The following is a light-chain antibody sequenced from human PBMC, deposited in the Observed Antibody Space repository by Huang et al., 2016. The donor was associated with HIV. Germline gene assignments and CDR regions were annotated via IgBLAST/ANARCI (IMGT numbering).Light chain of an antibody. J-gene: IGKJ4*01. CDR2: DAS. Sequence: EIVLTQSPATLSLSPGERATLSCRASQTVSSNLAWYQQKPGQAPRLLIYDASNRATGSPARVSGSGSGTDFTLTISSLEPEDFAVYYCQLRSTWPGDTFGGGTKVEIK. CDR3: QLRSTWPGDT. V-gene: IGKV3-11*01. CDR1: QTVSSN.